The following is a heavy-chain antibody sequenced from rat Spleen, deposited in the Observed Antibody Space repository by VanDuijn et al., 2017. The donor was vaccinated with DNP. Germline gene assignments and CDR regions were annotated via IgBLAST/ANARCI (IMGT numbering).Heavy chain of an antibody. CDR1: GFTFNKYW. D-gene: IGHD1-12*03. CDR2: ITNTGGGT. Sequence: EVQLVESGGGLVQPGRSLKLSCVASGFTFNKYWMTWIRQAPGKGLEWVASITNTGGGTYYPDSVKGRFTISRDNAKSTLYLQMDSLSSEDTATYYCARLGYYDGSYPNWFAHWGQGTLVTVSS. CDR3: ARLGYYDGSYPNWFAH. J-gene: IGHJ3*01. V-gene: IGHV5-31*01.